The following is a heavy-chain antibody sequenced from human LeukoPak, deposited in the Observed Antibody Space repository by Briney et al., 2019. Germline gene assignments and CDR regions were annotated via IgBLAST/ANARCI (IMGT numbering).Heavy chain of an antibody. J-gene: IGHJ3*02. D-gene: IGHD3-3*01. V-gene: IGHV2-70*11. CDR2: IDWDDDK. CDR3: ARIQNDWSGYAFDI. Sequence: SGPALVKPTQTLTLTCTFSGFSLTTNGMCVSWIRQPPGKALEWLARIDWDDDKYYTTSLKTRLTISKDTSKNQVVLTMTNMDPVDTATYYCARIQNDWSGYAFDIWGQGTMVTVSS. CDR1: GFSLTTNGMC.